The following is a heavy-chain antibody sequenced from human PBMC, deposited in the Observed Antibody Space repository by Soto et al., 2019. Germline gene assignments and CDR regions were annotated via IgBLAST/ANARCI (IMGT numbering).Heavy chain of an antibody. J-gene: IGHJ6*03. CDR2: ISAYNGNT. CDR1: GYTFTSYG. Sequence: GASVKVSCKASGYTFTSYGISWVRQAPGQGLEWMGWISAYNGNTNYAQKLQGRVTMTTDTSTSTAYMELRSLRSDDTAVYYCARDHPPLENWNYAPFTYYYYQMDVWAKGTTVTVSS. V-gene: IGHV1-18*01. CDR3: ARDHPPLENWNYAPFTYYYYQMDV. D-gene: IGHD1-7*01.